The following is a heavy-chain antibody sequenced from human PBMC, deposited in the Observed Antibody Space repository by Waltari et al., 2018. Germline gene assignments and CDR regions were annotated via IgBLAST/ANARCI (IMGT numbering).Heavy chain of an antibody. J-gene: IGHJ4*02. Sequence: EVQLVESGGVVVQPGGSLRLSCAASGFTFDDYTMHWVRQAPGKGLEWVSLISWDGGSTYYADSVKGRFTISRDNSKNSLYLQMNSLRTEDTALYYCAKEVVTTSVDYYFDYWGQGTLVTVSS. CDR1: GFTFDDYT. D-gene: IGHD2-21*02. CDR2: ISWDGGST. CDR3: AKEVVTTSVDYYFDY. V-gene: IGHV3-43*01.